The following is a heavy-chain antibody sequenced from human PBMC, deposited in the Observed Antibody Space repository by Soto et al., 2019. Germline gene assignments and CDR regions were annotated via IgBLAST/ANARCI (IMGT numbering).Heavy chain of an antibody. CDR3: ATDEGLRRPDY. V-gene: IGHV3-15*01. J-gene: IGHJ4*02. Sequence: EVPLVESGGGLVKPGGSLRLSCSASGFPFSNAWMSWVRQAPGKGLEWVGRIKSKTDGGTTDYAAPVKDRFTISRDDSKNTLYLQMNSLKTEDTAVYYCATDEGLRRPDYWGQGTLVTVSS. CDR1: GFPFSNAW. CDR2: IKSKTDGGTT. D-gene: IGHD4-17*01.